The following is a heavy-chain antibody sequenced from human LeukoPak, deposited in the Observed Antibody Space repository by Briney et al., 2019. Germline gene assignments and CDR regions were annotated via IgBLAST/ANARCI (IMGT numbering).Heavy chain of an antibody. Sequence: VKVSCKASGSTFSSYAISWVRQAPGQGLEWMGRIIPIFGTANYAQKFQGRVTITTDESTSTAYMELSSLRSEDTAVYYCARWLLAYCGGDCYFEYFQHWGQGTLVTVSS. CDR3: ARWLLAYCGGDCYFEYFQH. CDR1: GSTFSSYA. V-gene: IGHV1-69*13. J-gene: IGHJ1*01. D-gene: IGHD2-21*02. CDR2: IIPIFGTA.